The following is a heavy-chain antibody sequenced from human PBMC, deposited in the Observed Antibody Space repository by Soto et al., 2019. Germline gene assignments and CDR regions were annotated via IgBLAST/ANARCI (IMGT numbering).Heavy chain of an antibody. Sequence: GGSLRLSCAASGFTVSNTYMSWVRQAPGKGLECVSIIYSDGRTFYADSVKGRFTISRDNSRNTLYLQMTSLRTEDTALYYCAKLDEGGLQYAYYAMDVWGQGTTVTASS. D-gene: IGHD2-15*01. CDR1: GFTVSNTY. CDR3: AKLDEGGLQYAYYAMDV. V-gene: IGHV3-53*05. CDR2: IYSDGRT. J-gene: IGHJ6*02.